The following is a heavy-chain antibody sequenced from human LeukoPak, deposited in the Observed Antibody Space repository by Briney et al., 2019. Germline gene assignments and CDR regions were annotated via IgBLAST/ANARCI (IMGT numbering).Heavy chain of an antibody. Sequence: GGSLRLSCAASGFTFSSYAMSWVRQAPGKGLEWVSAISGSGGSTYYADSVKGRFTISRDNSKNTLYLQMNSLRAEDTAVYYCAAGVVVAATSFYFDYWGQGTLVTVSS. J-gene: IGHJ4*02. V-gene: IGHV3-23*01. CDR2: ISGSGGST. D-gene: IGHD2-15*01. CDR1: GFTFSSYA. CDR3: AAGVVVAATSFYFDY.